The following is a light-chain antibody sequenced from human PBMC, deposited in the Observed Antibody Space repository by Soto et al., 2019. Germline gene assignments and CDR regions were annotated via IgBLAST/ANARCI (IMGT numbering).Light chain of an antibody. CDR1: QSVGSY. J-gene: IGKJ1*01. V-gene: IGKV3-11*01. Sequence: EIVLTQSPATLSLSPGERATLSCRASQSVGSYLAWYQQKPGQAPRLLIYDASNRATGIPARFSGSGSGTDFTLSISSLEPEDFVVYYCQQRSNWPVAFGQGTRVEIK. CDR3: QQRSNWPVA. CDR2: DAS.